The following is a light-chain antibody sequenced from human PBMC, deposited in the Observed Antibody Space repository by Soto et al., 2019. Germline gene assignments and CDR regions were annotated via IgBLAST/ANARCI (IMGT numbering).Light chain of an antibody. CDR1: QSVSSSY. CDR2: DAS. J-gene: IGKJ1*01. CDR3: QEYNNYWT. Sequence: EIVLTQSPGTLSLSPGERATLSCRASQSVSSSYLAWYQQKPGQAPRLLIYDASNRATGIPARFSASGSGTEFTLTISSLHPDDFATYYCQEYNNYWTFGQGTKVDIK. V-gene: IGKV3-20*01.